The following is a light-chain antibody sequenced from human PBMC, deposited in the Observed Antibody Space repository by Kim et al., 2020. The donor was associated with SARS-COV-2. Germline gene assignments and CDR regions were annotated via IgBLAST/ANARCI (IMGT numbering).Light chain of an antibody. CDR3: QQYSTSVT. Sequence: EIVLTQSPGTLSLSPGERATLSCRASQSFANAYLAWYQRKPGQAPRLIIYGTSNRATGIPDRFSGSASGSGFTLTINRLEPEDFAVYYCQQYSTSVTFGGRTKVEI. J-gene: IGKJ4*01. CDR1: QSFANAY. CDR2: GTS. V-gene: IGKV3-20*01.